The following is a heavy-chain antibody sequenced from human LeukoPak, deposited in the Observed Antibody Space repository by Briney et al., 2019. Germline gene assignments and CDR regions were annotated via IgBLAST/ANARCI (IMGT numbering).Heavy chain of an antibody. J-gene: IGHJ6*03. CDR1: GFSVGSYY. V-gene: IGHV3-23*01. CDR2: ISGSGGST. Sequence: SGGSLRLSCTASGFSVGSYYMTWVRQAPGKGLEWVSGISGSGGSTYYADSVKGRFTISRDNSKKRLYLQMNSLRAEDTASYYCAKDRLWFGELLFSMDVWGKGTTVTVSS. CDR3: AKDRLWFGELLFSMDV. D-gene: IGHD3-10*01.